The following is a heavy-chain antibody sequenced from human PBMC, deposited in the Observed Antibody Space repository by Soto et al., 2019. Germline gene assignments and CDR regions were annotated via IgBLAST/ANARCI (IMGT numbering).Heavy chain of an antibody. CDR3: ARDPGDTTGWFYFDS. D-gene: IGHD6-19*01. J-gene: IGHJ4*02. CDR2: INGDGTSI. V-gene: IGHV3-74*01. Sequence: EVQLVESGGGLVQPGGSLRLSCAASGFTLSSHWMHWVRQVPGKGLVWVSRINGDGTSINYADSVKGRFTISRDNAKNTLYLQMNSLRAEDTAVYYCARDPGDTTGWFYFDSWGQGTRVIVSS. CDR1: GFTLSSHW.